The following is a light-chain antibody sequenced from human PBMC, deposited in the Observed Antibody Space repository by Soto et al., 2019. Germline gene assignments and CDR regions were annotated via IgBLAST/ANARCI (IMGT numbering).Light chain of an antibody. V-gene: IGLV2-8*01. CDR2: EVS. CDR3: SSYAGSNTVV. CDR1: SSDVGVYNC. Sequence: QSALTQPPSASGSPGHSVTISCTGTSSDVGVYNCVSWYQQHPGKAPKLMIYEVSKRPSGVPDRFSGSKSGNTASLTVSGLQAEDEADYYCSSYAGSNTVVFGGGTKLTVL. J-gene: IGLJ2*01.